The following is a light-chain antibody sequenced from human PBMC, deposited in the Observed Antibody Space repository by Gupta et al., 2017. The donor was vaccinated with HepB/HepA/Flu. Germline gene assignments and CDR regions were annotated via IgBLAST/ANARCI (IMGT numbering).Light chain of an antibody. CDR3: AAWDDSRNGFV. CDR1: SSNIGNNA. V-gene: IGLV1-36*01. Sequence: QSVLTQPPSVSEAPRQRVTISCSGSSSNIGNNAVNWYQQLPGKAPKLLIYYDDLLPSGVSDRFSGSKSGTSASLAITGLQAEDEADYYCAAWDDSRNGFVFGGGTKLTVL. J-gene: IGLJ2*01. CDR2: YDD.